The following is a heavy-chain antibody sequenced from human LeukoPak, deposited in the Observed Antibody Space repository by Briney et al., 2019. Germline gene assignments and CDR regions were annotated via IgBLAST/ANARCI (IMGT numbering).Heavy chain of an antibody. J-gene: IGHJ4*02. CDR3: ARAHDIVVVPAAPGDIDY. CDR2: ISSSSSYI. D-gene: IGHD2-2*01. CDR1: GFTFSSYS. Sequence: PGGSLRLSCAASGFTFSSYSMNWVRQAPGKGLEWVSSISSSSSYIYYADSVKGRFTISRDNAKNSLYPQMNSLRAEDTAVYYCARAHDIVVVPAAPGDIDYWGQGTLVTVSS. V-gene: IGHV3-21*01.